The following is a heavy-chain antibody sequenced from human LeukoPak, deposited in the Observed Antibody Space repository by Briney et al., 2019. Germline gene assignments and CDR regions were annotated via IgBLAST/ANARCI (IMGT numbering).Heavy chain of an antibody. CDR3: ARAAPISAARPAS. J-gene: IGHJ5*02. V-gene: IGHV4-39*07. Sequence: SETLSLTCTVSRGSISSSIYYWGWIRQPPGKWLEWLGSIYYSGSTYYNPSLKSRVTISVDTSKNQFSLKLSSVTAADTDVYYCARAAPISAARPASWGQGTLVIVSS. D-gene: IGHD6-6*01. CDR2: IYYSGST. CDR1: RGSISSSIYY.